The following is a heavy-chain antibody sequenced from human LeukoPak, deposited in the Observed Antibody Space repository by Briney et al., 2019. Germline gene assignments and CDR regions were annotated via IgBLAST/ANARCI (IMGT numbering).Heavy chain of an antibody. J-gene: IGHJ4*02. CDR1: GFTFGSYS. V-gene: IGHV3-21*01. CDR2: ISSSSSYI. Sequence: PGGSLRLSCAASGFTFGSYSMNWVRRAPGKGLEWVSSISSSSSYIYYADSVKGRFTISRDNAKNSLYLQMNSLRAEDTAVYYCARDRGAAGTFGYWGQGTLVTVSS. D-gene: IGHD6-13*01. CDR3: ARDRGAAGTFGY.